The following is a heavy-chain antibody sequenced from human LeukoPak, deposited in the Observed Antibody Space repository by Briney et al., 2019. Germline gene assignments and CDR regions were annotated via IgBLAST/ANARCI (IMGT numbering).Heavy chain of an antibody. V-gene: IGHV3-23*01. J-gene: IGHJ4*02. D-gene: IGHD6-19*01. CDR2: VSGSGGST. CDR1: GFTFSSYA. CDR3: AKGLSSSWVPGIAVAGGLDY. Sequence: PGGSLRLSCAVSGFTFSSYAMTWVRQAPGKGLEWVSFVSGSGGSTYYADSVKGRFTVSRDNSKNTLYLQMNSLRAEDTAVYYCAKGLSSSWVPGIAVAGGLDYWGQGTLVTVSS.